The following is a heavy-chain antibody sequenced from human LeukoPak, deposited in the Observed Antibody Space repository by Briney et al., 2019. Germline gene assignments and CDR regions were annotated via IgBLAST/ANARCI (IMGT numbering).Heavy chain of an antibody. J-gene: IGHJ4*01. V-gene: IGHV4-38-2*02. CDR1: GYSITSDYY. Sequence: SETLSLTCTVSGYSITSDYYWAWIRQSPGKGLEWIGSIYHSGVTYFNPSLKSRITLSIDTSKNQFSLQLSSVTAADTALYYCVRSGPYIKEGFDYWGQGTLVTVSS. CDR2: IYHSGVT. D-gene: IGHD1-26*01. CDR3: VRSGPYIKEGFDY.